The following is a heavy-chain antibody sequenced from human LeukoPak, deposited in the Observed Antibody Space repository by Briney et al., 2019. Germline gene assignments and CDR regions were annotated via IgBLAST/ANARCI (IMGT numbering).Heavy chain of an antibody. Sequence: SETLSLTCAVYGGSFSGYYWSWIRQPPGTGLEWIGEINHSGSTNYNPSLKSRVTISVDTSKNQFSLKLSSVTAADTAVYYCARRVRAVAAYYWGQGTLVTVSS. V-gene: IGHV4-34*01. J-gene: IGHJ4*02. CDR2: INHSGST. D-gene: IGHD6-19*01. CDR1: GGSFSGYY. CDR3: ARRVRAVAAYY.